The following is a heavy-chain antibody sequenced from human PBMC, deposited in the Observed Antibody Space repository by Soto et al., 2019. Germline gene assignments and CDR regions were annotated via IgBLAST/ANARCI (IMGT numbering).Heavy chain of an antibody. D-gene: IGHD6-13*01. J-gene: IGHJ5*02. V-gene: IGHV1-69*08. Sequence: QVQLVQSGAEVKKPGSSVKVSCKASGGTFSSYTISWVRQAPGQGLEWMGRIIPILGIANYAQKFQGRVTIXXDXSXXTAYMELSSLRSEDTAVYYCARDLGQQLSDGWFDPWGQGTLVTVSS. CDR2: IIPILGIA. CDR3: ARDLGQQLSDGWFDP. CDR1: GGTFSSYT.